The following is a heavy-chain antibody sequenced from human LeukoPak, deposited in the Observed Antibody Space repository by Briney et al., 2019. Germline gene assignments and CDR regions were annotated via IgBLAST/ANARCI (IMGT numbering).Heavy chain of an antibody. V-gene: IGHV3-21*01. Sequence: GGSLRLSCAASGFTFSSYSMNWVRQAPGKGLEWVSSISSSSSYIYYADSVKCRFTISRDNAKNSLYLQMNSLRAEDTAVYYCARGRATANFDYWGQGTLVTVSS. J-gene: IGHJ4*02. CDR3: ARGRATANFDY. CDR2: ISSSSSYI. D-gene: IGHD5-18*01. CDR1: GFTFSSYS.